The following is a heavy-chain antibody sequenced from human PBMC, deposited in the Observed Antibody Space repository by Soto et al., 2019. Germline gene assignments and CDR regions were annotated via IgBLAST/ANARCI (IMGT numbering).Heavy chain of an antibody. CDR1: GFTFSSYA. V-gene: IGHV3-23*01. D-gene: IGHD6-13*01. CDR2: ISGSGGST. Sequence: GGSLRLSCAASGFTFSSYAMSWVRQAPGKGLEWVSAISGSGGSTYYADSVKGRFTISRDNAENSLSLQMNSLRAEDTAVYYCARKGDIAAAGKGPFWFDPWGLGTLVTVSS. J-gene: IGHJ5*02. CDR3: ARKGDIAAAGKGPFWFDP.